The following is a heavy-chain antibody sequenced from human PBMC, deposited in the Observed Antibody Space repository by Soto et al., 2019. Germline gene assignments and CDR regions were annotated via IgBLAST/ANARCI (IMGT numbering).Heavy chain of an antibody. CDR2: IIPIFGTA. Sequence: SVKVSCKASGGTISSYAISWVRQAPGQGLEWMGGIIPIFGTANYAQKFQGRVTITADESTSTAYMELSSLRSEDTAVYYCAAPYCGGDCYYYCCGNSGQRLDYWGQGTLVTVSA. J-gene: IGHJ4*02. CDR3: AAPYCGGDCYYYCCGNSGQRLDY. D-gene: IGHD2-21*02. CDR1: GGTISSYA. V-gene: IGHV1-69*13.